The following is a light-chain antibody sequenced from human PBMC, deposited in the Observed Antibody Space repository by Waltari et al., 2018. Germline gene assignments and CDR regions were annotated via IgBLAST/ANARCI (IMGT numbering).Light chain of an antibody. J-gene: IGLJ2*01. CDR1: SGSITSNY. CDR3: QSYDSISQDVI. CDR2: EDD. Sequence: FMLTQSRSVSESPGKTITISCTRSSGSITSNYIQWYPQRPGSAPTPVIYEDDQRPSGAPDRFSGSLDFSSNSASLTISGLQTEDEADYFCQSYDSISQDVIFGGGTRLTVL. V-gene: IGLV6-57*03.